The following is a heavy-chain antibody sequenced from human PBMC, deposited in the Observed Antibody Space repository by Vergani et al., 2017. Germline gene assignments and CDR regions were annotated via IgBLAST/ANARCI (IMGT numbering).Heavy chain of an antibody. J-gene: IGHJ5*02. CDR1: GFTFSHYS. D-gene: IGHD1-7*01. CDR3: GKTQGTVVGTWWFDP. Sequence: VQMVESGGGLVKPGGSLRLSCVASGFTFSHYSMNWVRQAPGRGLESVTFTRPHEDGAFYSASVRGRFTVSRDNSKNTLYLEMNRLNVDDTAIYYCGKTQGTVVGTWWFDPWGQGTLATVSS. V-gene: IGHV3-30*02. CDR2: TRPHEDGA.